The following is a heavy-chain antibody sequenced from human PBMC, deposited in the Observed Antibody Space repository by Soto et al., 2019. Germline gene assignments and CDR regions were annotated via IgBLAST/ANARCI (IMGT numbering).Heavy chain of an antibody. V-gene: IGHV3-23*01. D-gene: IGHD3-3*01. CDR1: GFTFSSYA. CDR2: ISGSGGST. J-gene: IGHJ4*02. CDR3: AKVGGAYYDLWSGYSPQYYFDY. Sequence: LRLSCAASGFTFSSYAMSWVRQAPGKGLEWVSAISGSGGSTYYADSVKGRLTISRDNSKNTLYLQMNSLRAEDTAVYYCAKVGGAYYDLWSGYSPQYYFDYWGQGTLVTVSS.